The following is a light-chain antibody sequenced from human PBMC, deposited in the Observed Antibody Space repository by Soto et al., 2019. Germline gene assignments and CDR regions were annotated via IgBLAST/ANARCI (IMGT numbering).Light chain of an antibody. J-gene: IGKJ4*01. CDR1: QIISSY. CDR2: AAS. CDR3: QQSYSALLLT. V-gene: IGKV1-39*01. Sequence: RVAQSLSCLSASVGDRVTITCRARQIISSYLNWYQQKPGKAPKLLIYAASSLQSGGPSRCSGSGSETDFTHTSSRLRPEYCATYYCQQSYSALLLTYGGGTKVDIK.